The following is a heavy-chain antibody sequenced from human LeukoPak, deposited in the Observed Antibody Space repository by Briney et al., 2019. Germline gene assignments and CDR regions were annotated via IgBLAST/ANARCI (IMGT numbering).Heavy chain of an antibody. CDR3: VRYSRGWRYLDY. CDR2: IYYSGST. J-gene: IGHJ4*02. CDR1: EDSMSSSSYY. Sequence: PSETLSLTCTVSEDSMSSSSYYWGWIRQPPGKGLEWIGSIYYSGSTYYNPSLKSRVTISVDTSNNELSLKLNSVTAADTAVYYCVRYSRGWRYLDYWGQGTLVTVSS. V-gene: IGHV4-39*01. D-gene: IGHD6-19*01.